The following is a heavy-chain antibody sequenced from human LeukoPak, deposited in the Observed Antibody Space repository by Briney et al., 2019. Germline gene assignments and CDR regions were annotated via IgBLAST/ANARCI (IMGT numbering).Heavy chain of an antibody. J-gene: IGHJ5*02. CDR2: IYYSGST. Sequence: PSETVSLTCTVSGGSISSSGYYWGWIRQPPGKGREWIARIYYSGSTYYNPSLKSRVTISVDTSKNQLSLKLSSLTAADTAVYYCARHEYSGSYYGLSWFDPWGQRTLVTVSS. D-gene: IGHD1-26*01. V-gene: IGHV4-39*01. CDR3: ARHEYSGSYYGLSWFDP. CDR1: GGSISSSGYY.